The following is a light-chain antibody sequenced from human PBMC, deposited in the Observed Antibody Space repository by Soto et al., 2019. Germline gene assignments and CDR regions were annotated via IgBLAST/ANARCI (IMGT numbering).Light chain of an antibody. Sequence: IALTQCPGTPSLSPGERATLSCRASPRVSSNLLAWYQERPGQAPRLLIYGASSRASGLPDRFRGSGSGRDFTLTISRLEPEDFAVYDCRQYVRSLGVTLGGGTTLEIK. CDR3: RQYVRSLGVT. CDR1: PRVSSNL. J-gene: IGKJ4*02. V-gene: IGKV3-20*01. CDR2: GAS.